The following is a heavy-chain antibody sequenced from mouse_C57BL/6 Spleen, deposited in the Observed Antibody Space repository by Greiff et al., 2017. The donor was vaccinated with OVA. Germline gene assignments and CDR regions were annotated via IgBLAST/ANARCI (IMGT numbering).Heavy chain of an antibody. CDR3: ARNPYYAMDY. CDR2: ISSGSSTI. V-gene: IGHV5-17*01. J-gene: IGHJ4*01. CDR1: GFTFSDYG. Sequence: EVMLVESGGGLVKPGGSLKLSCAASGFTFSDYGMHWVRQAPEKGLEWVAYISSGSSTIYYADTVKGRFTISRDNAKNTLFLQMTSLRSEDTAMYYCARNPYYAMDYWGQGTSVTVSS.